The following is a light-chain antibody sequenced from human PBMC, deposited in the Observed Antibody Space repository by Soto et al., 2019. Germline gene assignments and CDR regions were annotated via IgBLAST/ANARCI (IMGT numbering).Light chain of an antibody. CDR1: STDIGTYNS. V-gene: IGLV2-14*01. Sequence: QSALTQPASVSGSPGRSITISCTGTSTDIGTYNSVSWYQHHPGKAPKLLIFEVIDRPSGVSDRFSGSKAGNTASLTISGLLEDDEADYFCASFRSGTILVFGSGTKLTVL. J-gene: IGLJ2*01. CDR2: EVI. CDR3: ASFRSGTILV.